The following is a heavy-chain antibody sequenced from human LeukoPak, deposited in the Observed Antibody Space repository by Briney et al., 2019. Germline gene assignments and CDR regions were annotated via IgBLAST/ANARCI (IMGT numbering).Heavy chain of an antibody. Sequence: GGSLRLSCAASGFTFSSYGMHWVRQAPGKGLEWVAFIRYDGSNKYYADSVKGRFTISRDNSKNTLYLQMNSLRAEDTAVYYCAKDALGIVVVPAASIDYWGQGTLVTASS. CDR1: GFTFSSYG. V-gene: IGHV3-30*02. CDR3: AKDALGIVVVPAASIDY. CDR2: IRYDGSNK. D-gene: IGHD2-2*01. J-gene: IGHJ4*02.